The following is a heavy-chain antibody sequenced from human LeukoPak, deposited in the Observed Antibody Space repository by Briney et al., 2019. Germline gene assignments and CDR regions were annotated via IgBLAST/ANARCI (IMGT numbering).Heavy chain of an antibody. D-gene: IGHD3-22*01. V-gene: IGHV7-4-1*02. CDR1: GYTFTSYA. CDR3: AREGYYDSSGYYPLGAFDI. J-gene: IGHJ3*02. CDR2: INTNTGNP. Sequence: ASVKVSCKASGYTFTSYAMNWVRQAPGQGLEWMGWINTNTGNPTYAQGFTGRFVFSLDTSVSTAYLQISSLKAEDTAVYYCAREGYYDSSGYYPLGAFDIWGQGTMVTVSS.